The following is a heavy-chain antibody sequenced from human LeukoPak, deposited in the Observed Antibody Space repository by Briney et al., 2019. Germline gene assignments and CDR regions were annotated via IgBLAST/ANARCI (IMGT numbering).Heavy chain of an antibody. J-gene: IGHJ4*02. D-gene: IGHD6-13*01. V-gene: IGHV1-18*01. CDR1: LYTFANFA. CDR3: AREVGLAAALIYY. CDR2: ISAYNGNT. Sequence: ASVKVPYQPCLYTFANFAILEWPQAPGQGLEWMGWISAYNGNTNYAQKLQGRVTMATDTSTSTAYMELRSLRSDDPAVYYFAREVGLAAALIYYRGQGTLVTVSS.